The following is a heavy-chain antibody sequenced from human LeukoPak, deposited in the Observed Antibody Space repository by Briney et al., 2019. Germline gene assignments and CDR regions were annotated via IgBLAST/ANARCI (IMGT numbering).Heavy chain of an antibody. D-gene: IGHD3-22*01. CDR1: GGSISSGDYY. J-gene: IGHJ5*02. CDR3: ARPYYYDSRIDP. Sequence: SQTLSLTCTVSGGSISSGDYYWSWIRQPPGKGLVWIGYTYYSGSTYYNPSLKSRVTISVDTSKNQFSLKLNSVTAADTAVYYCARPYYYDSRIDPWGQGTLVTVSS. V-gene: IGHV4-30-4*01. CDR2: TYYSGST.